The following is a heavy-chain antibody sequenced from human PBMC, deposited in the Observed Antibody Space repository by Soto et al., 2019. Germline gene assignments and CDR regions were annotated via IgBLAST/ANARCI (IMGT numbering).Heavy chain of an antibody. CDR1: GGSISSSSYY. V-gene: IGHV4-39*01. CDR3: ARRTYYYDSSGFFDWYFDL. J-gene: IGHJ2*01. D-gene: IGHD3-22*01. CDR2: IYYSGST. Sequence: PSETLSLTCTVSGGSISSSSYYWGWIRQPPGKGLEWIGSIYYSGSTYYNPSLKSRVTISVDTSKNQFSLKLSSVTAADTAAYYCARRTYYYDSSGFFDWYFDLWGRGTLVTVSS.